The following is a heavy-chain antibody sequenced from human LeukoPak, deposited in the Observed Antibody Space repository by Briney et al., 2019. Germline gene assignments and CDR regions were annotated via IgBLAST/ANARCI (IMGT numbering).Heavy chain of an antibody. CDR3: ARESSRFGVVTYRDLDY. CDR1: GFTVGSNY. Sequence: PGGSLRLSCAASGFTVGSNYMSWVRQAPGKGLEWVSVIYSGGSTYYADSVKGRSTISRDNSKNTLYLQMNSLRAEDTAVYYCARESSRFGVVTYRDLDYWGQGTLVTVSS. CDR2: IYSGGST. J-gene: IGHJ4*02. D-gene: IGHD3-3*01. V-gene: IGHV3-53*01.